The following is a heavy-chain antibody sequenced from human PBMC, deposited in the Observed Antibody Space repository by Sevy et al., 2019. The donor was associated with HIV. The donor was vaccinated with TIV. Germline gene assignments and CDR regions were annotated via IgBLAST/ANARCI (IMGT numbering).Heavy chain of an antibody. CDR1: GFTFSSYA. CDR3: AKDLSDSSGYFHYFDY. J-gene: IGHJ4*02. D-gene: IGHD3-22*01. V-gene: IGHV3-23*01. Sequence: GGSLRLSCAASGFTFSSYAMSWVRQAPGKGLEWVSAISGSGGSTYYADSVKGRFTISRDNSKNTLYLQMTSLRAEDTAVYYCAKDLSDSSGYFHYFDYWGQGTLVTVSS. CDR2: ISGSGGST.